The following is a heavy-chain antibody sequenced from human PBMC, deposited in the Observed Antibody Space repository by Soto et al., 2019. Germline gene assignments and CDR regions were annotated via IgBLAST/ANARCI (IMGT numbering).Heavy chain of an antibody. CDR2: ISHRGST. J-gene: IGHJ4*02. CDR1: GGSSSAHY. CDR3: ARAGRLGYCTNGVCPFDF. Sequence: QVQLQQWGAGLLKPSETLSLTCAVSGGSSSAHYWSWIRQPPGKGLEWIGEISHRGSTNYNPSLKSRVTISVDTSKNQFSLRLTSVTAADTAVYFCARAGRLGYCTNGVCPFDFWGRGTLVTVSS. D-gene: IGHD2-8*01. V-gene: IGHV4-34*01.